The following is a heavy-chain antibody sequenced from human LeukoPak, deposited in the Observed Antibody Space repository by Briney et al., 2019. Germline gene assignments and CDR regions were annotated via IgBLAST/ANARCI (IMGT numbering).Heavy chain of an antibody. J-gene: IGHJ4*02. CDR3: ARSPSRSGASGFDY. CDR2: IYYSGST. V-gene: IGHV4-59*01. CDR1: GASISSYY. D-gene: IGHD3-10*01. Sequence: SETLSLTCAVSGASISSYYWSWIRQPPGKGLEWIGYIYYSGSTNYNPSLKSRVTISIDTSKNQFSLRLSSVTAADTAVYYCARSPSRSGASGFDYWGQGTLVTVSS.